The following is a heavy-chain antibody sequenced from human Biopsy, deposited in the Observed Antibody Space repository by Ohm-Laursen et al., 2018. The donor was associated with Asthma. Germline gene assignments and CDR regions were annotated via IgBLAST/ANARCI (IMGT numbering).Heavy chain of an antibody. D-gene: IGHD5-12*01. J-gene: IGHJ4*02. CDR2: ISYDGNHK. CDR3: AKRRGYSGHDNDY. CDR1: GFMFRGFG. V-gene: IGHV3-30*18. Sequence: SLRLSCTASGFMFRGFGMHWVRQAPGKGLEWVAVISYDGNHKFYEDSVKGRFTISRDNSKNTLYLQMNSLRTEDAAVYYCAKRRGYSGHDNDYWGQGTLVIVSS.